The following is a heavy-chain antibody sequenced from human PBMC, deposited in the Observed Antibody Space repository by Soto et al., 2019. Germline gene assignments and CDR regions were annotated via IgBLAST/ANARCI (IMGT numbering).Heavy chain of an antibody. CDR1: GFTFSTYG. J-gene: IGHJ4*02. CDR2: ILYDGYNK. Sequence: QVQLVESGGGVVQPGRSLRLSCAASGFTFSTYGMHWVRQAPGKGLEWVAVILYDGYNKYYADSVKGRFTISRDNSKNTLYLQMSSLRAEDTAVYYCAKSVYNWNDGFFDYWGQGTLVTVSS. D-gene: IGHD1-1*01. CDR3: AKSVYNWNDGFFDY. V-gene: IGHV3-30*18.